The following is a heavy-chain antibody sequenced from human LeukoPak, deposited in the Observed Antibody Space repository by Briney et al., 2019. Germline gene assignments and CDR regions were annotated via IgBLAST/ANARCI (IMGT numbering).Heavy chain of an antibody. CDR1: GFTISSYS. V-gene: IGHV3-21*01. J-gene: IGHJ4*02. D-gene: IGHD5-12*01. CDR3: AREGMVATFDY. CDR2: ISSSSSYI. Sequence: PEGSLRLSCAASGFTISSYSMNWVRQAPGKGLEWVSSISSSSSYIYYADSVKGRFTISRDKAKNSLYLQMNSLRAEDTAIYYCAREGMVATFDYWGQGTLVTVSS.